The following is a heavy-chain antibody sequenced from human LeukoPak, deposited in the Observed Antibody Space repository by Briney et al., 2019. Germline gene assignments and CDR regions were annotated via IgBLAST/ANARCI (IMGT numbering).Heavy chain of an antibody. V-gene: IGHV1-46*01. CDR1: GYTFTNYY. J-gene: IGHJ6*03. D-gene: IGHD6-13*01. Sequence: GASVKVSCKASGYTFTNYYIHWVRQAPGQGLEWMGLINPGGDNTDYAQNFQGRVTMTTDSSTSTAYMELRSLRSDDTAVYYCARGISSSNPCYYMDVWGKGTTVTVSS. CDR2: INPGGDNT. CDR3: ARGISSSNPCYYMDV.